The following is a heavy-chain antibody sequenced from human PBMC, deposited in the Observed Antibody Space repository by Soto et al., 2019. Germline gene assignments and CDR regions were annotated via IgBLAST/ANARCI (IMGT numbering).Heavy chain of an antibody. Sequence: SVKVSCKASGGTFSSYTISWVRQAPGQGLEWMGRIIPILGIANYAQKFRGRVTITADKSTSTAYMELSSLRSEDTAVYYCARQSIAVLDVFDYWGQGTLVTVSS. CDR1: GGTFSSYT. CDR2: IIPILGIA. V-gene: IGHV1-69*02. J-gene: IGHJ4*02. CDR3: ARQSIAVLDVFDY. D-gene: IGHD6-19*01.